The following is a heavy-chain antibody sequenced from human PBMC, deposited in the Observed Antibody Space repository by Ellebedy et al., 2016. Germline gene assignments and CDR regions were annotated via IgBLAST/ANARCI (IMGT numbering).Heavy chain of an antibody. CDR3: ARRGVAAGKFDY. Sequence: ASVKVSCKASGYTFTDNAIHWVRQAPGQGLEWMGWITAYNGNTNYAQNVQGRVTMTTDSSTNTAYMELKSLISNDTAVYYCARRGVAAGKFDYWGQGTLVTVAS. CDR1: GYTFTDNA. V-gene: IGHV1-18*01. D-gene: IGHD3-10*01. J-gene: IGHJ4*02. CDR2: ITAYNGNT.